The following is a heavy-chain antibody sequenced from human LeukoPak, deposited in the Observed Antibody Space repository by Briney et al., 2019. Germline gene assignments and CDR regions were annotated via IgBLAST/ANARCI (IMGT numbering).Heavy chain of an antibody. CDR1: GFTFSSYW. CDR3: ARGGGLDV. V-gene: IGHV3-7*03. Sequence: GGSLRLSCAASGFTFSSYWMNWARQAPGKGLEWVASINHNGNVNYYVDSVKGRFTISRDNAKNSLYLQMSNLRAEDTAVYFCARGGGLDVWGKGATVTVSS. CDR2: INHNGNVN. D-gene: IGHD3-16*01. J-gene: IGHJ6*04.